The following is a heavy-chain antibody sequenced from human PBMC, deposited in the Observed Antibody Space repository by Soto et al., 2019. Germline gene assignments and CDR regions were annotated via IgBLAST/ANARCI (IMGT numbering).Heavy chain of an antibody. CDR1: GLSLTDSEMG. D-gene: IGHD4-4*01. CDR2: IASSGEK. CDR3: ARRHLAVADSPWFDP. V-gene: IGHV2-26*01. Sequence: QVTLKESGPVLVKPTEPLTLRGNVSGLSLTDSEMGVSWFRKPPAQPLAWLAHIASSGEKSYRTFLKSRLAIPKDSSNSQIALPMTSMDPADTATYDYARRHLAVADSPWFDPWGHGIPGIVSS. J-gene: IGHJ5*02.